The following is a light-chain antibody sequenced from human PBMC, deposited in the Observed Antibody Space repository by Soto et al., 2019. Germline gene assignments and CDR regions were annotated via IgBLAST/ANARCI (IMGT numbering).Light chain of an antibody. CDR3: QSYDSSLSVSYV. CDR1: SSNIGAGYD. V-gene: IGLV1-40*01. Sequence: QSALTQPPSVSGAPGQRVTSSCTGSSSNIGAGYDVHWYQQRPGTAPKLLIYRNKTRPSGVPDRFSVYKSGTSASLAITGLQAADEADYYCQSYDSSLSVSYVFGTGTKVTVL. CDR2: RNK. J-gene: IGLJ1*01.